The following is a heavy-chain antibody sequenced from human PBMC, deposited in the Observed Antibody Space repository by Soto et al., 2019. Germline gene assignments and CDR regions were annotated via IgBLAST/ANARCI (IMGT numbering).Heavy chain of an antibody. J-gene: IGHJ5*02. CDR2: IIPIFGTA. Sequence: GASVKVSCKASGGTFSSYAISWVRQAPGQGLEWMGGIIPIFGTANYAQKFQGRVTITADESTSTAYMELSSLRSEDTAVYYCARSAYDYIWGSYRPMNWFDPWGQGTLVTVSS. D-gene: IGHD3-16*02. CDR3: ARSAYDYIWGSYRPMNWFDP. V-gene: IGHV1-69*13. CDR1: GGTFSSYA.